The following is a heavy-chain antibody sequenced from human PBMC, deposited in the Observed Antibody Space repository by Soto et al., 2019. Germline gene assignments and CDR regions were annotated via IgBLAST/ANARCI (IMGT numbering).Heavy chain of an antibody. CDR2: IIPIFGTA. Sequence: QVQLVQSGAEVKKPGSSVKVSCKASGGTFSSYAISWVRQAPGQGLEWMGGIIPIFGTANYAQKFQGRVTITGDESTSKGYMELSSLRFEDTAVYYCASKSITGTTYYYYYGMDVWGQGATVTVSS. D-gene: IGHD1-7*01. CDR1: GGTFSSYA. J-gene: IGHJ6*02. V-gene: IGHV1-69*01. CDR3: ASKSITGTTYYYYYGMDV.